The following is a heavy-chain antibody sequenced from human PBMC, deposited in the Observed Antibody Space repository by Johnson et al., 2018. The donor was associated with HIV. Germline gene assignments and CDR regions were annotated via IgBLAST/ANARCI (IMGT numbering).Heavy chain of an antibody. CDR3: QWWADAFDI. J-gene: IGHJ3*02. Sequence: VQLVESGGGVVQPGRSLRLSCAASGFTFSSYGMHWVRQAPGKGLEWVAVISYDGSNKYYADSVKGRFTISRDNSKNTLYLQMNSLRAEDTAVSGGQWWADAFDIWGKGTGVTISS. CDR1: GFTFSSYG. V-gene: IGHV3-30*03. D-gene: IGHD2-15*01. CDR2: ISYDGSNK.